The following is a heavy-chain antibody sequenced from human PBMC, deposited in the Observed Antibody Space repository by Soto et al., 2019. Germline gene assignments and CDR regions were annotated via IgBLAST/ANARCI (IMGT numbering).Heavy chain of an antibody. Sequence: EVQLVESGGGLVQPGGSLRLSCAASGFTFSNYWMSWVRQAPGKGLEWVANIKQDGSEIYYVDSVKGQFTISRDNAKKRLYLQMNSLKAEHTAVYYCARTRGAYYGCDYCGQGNLVTVSS. CDR1: GFTFSNYW. J-gene: IGHJ4*02. V-gene: IGHV3-7*04. D-gene: IGHD3-22*01. CDR3: ARTRGAYYGCDY. CDR2: IKQDGSEI.